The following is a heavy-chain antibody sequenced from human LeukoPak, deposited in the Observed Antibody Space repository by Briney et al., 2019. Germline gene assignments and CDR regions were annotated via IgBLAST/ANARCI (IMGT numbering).Heavy chain of an antibody. J-gene: IGHJ4*02. CDR3: ATYLN. V-gene: IGHV4-39*01. Sequence: SETLSLTCTVSGGSIRGTSYTWDWIRQPPGKGLEWIGGISHSGSTSYNPSLKNRVTMSVDTSKNQFSLRLTSVTAADTAVYHCATYLNWGRGTLVTVSA. CDR2: ISHSGST. CDR1: GGSIRGTSYT. D-gene: IGHD2/OR15-2a*01.